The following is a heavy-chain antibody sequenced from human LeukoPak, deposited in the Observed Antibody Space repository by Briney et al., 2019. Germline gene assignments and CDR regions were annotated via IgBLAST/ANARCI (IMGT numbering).Heavy chain of an antibody. V-gene: IGHV4-34*01. CDR1: GGSFSGYY. CDR2: IDHSGIT. Sequence: PSETLSLTCAVYGGSFSGYYWSWIRQPPGKGLEWIGEIDHSGITNYNPSLKSRVTISEDTSKSQFSLKLSSVTAADTAVYYCASVYSGTYYDAFDIWGQGTMVTVSS. D-gene: IGHD1-26*01. CDR3: ASVYSGTYYDAFDI. J-gene: IGHJ3*02.